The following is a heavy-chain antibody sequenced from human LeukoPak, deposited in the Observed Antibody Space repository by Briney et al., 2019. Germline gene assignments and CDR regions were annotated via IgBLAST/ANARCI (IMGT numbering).Heavy chain of an antibody. J-gene: IGHJ4*02. D-gene: IGHD3-3*02. CDR2: ISGSGGST. CDR3: ARAPSNAHFDY. Sequence: GGSLRLSCTASGFKFDDYGMTWVRQAPGKGLEWVSAISGSGGSTYYADSVKGRFTISRDNSNNTVYLQMNSLRAEDTAVYYCARAPSNAHFDYWGQGTLVTVSS. CDR1: GFKFDDYG. V-gene: IGHV3-23*01.